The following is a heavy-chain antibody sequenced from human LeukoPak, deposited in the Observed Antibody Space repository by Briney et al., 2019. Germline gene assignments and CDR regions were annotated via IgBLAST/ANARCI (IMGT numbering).Heavy chain of an antibody. CDR1: GYTFTDYD. CDR3: ARVTSGMRYNWFDP. D-gene: IGHD2-2*01. CDR2: IHPRSGYS. V-gene: IGHV1-8*01. J-gene: IGHJ5*02. Sequence: ASVKVSCKTSGYTFTDYDVHWVRQAPGQGLDWMGYIHPRSGYSESAQRFQGRLSMTRDVSTDTAYMELSTLTSDDTAVYYCARVTSGMRYNWFDPWGQGTLIIVSS.